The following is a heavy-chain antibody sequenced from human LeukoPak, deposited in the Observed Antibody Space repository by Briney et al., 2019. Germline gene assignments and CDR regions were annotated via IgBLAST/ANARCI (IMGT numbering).Heavy chain of an antibody. CDR1: GGSISSYY. D-gene: IGHD6-19*01. CDR3: AREGAVAGRRPYAFDI. CDR2: IYYSGST. Sequence: PSETLSLTCTVSGGSISSYYWCWIRQPPGKGLEWIGYIYYSGSTNYNPSLKSRVTISADTSKNQFSLKLTSVTAADTAVYYCAREGAVAGRRPYAFDIWGQGTMVTVSS. J-gene: IGHJ3*02. V-gene: IGHV4-59*01.